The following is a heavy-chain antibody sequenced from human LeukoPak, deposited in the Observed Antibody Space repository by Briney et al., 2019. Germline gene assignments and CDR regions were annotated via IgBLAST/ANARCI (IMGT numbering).Heavy chain of an antibody. CDR2: ISYDGSYK. V-gene: IGHV3-30*18. CDR1: GFTFSSYG. D-gene: IGHD4-17*01. CDR3: AKDLNGDYYYYGMDV. J-gene: IGHJ6*02. Sequence: GGSLRLSCAASGFTFSSYGMHWVRQAPGKGLEWVAVISYDGSYKYYADSVKGRFTISRDNSKNTLYLQMNSLRAEDTAVYYCAKDLNGDYYYYGMDVWGQGTTVTVSS.